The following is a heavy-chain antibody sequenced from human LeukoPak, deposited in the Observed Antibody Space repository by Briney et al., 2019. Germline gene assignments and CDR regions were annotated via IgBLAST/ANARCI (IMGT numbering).Heavy chain of an antibody. CDR3: ARSSRYSYGLEY. V-gene: IGHV1-69*13. J-gene: IGHJ4*02. CDR2: IIPIFGTA. CDR1: GGTFSSYD. Sequence: SVKVCCKASGGTFSSYDISWVRQAPGQGLEWKGGIIPIFGTANYAQKFQGRVTITADESTSTAYMELSSLRSEDTAVYYCARSSRYSYGLEYWGQGTLVTVSS. D-gene: IGHD5-18*01.